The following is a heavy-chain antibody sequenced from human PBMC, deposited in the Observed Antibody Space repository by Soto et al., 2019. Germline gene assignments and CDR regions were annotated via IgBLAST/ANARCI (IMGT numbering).Heavy chain of an antibody. J-gene: IGHJ4*02. CDR2: IIPILGIA. CDR1: GGTFSSYT. CDR3: ARVSQYCSSTSCYLLDY. Sequence: QVQLVQSGAELKKPGSSVKVSCKASGGTFSSYTISWVRQAPGQGLEWMGRIIPILGIANYAQKFQGRVTITADKSTSTAYMELSSLRSEDTAVYYCARVSQYCSSTSCYLLDYWGQGTLVTVSS. V-gene: IGHV1-69*02. D-gene: IGHD2-2*01.